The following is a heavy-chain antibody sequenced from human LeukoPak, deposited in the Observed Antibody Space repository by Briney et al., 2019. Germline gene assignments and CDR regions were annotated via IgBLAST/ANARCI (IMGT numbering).Heavy chain of an antibody. J-gene: IGHJ4*02. CDR2: ISYDGSNK. Sequence: GGSLRPSCAASGFTFSSYAMHWVRQAPGKGLEWVAVISYDGSNKYYADSVKGRFTISRDNSKNTLYLQMNSLRAEDTAVYYCARGTVIRGVITPALDYWGQGTLVTVSS. CDR1: GFTFSSYA. V-gene: IGHV3-30*14. D-gene: IGHD3-10*01. CDR3: ARGTVIRGVITPALDY.